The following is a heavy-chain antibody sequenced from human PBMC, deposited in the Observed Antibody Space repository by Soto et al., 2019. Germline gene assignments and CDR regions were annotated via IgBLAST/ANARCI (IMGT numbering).Heavy chain of an antibody. J-gene: IGHJ4*02. Sequence: ASVKVSCKASGYTFTSYGITWVRQAPGQGLEWMGWISAHNGNTDYAQKLQGRVIVTRDTSTSTAYMELRSLISDDTAVYYCARGRYGDYWGQRALVTVSS. CDR2: ISAHNGNT. CDR3: ARGRYGDY. D-gene: IGHD1-1*01. CDR1: GYTFTSYG. V-gene: IGHV1-18*01.